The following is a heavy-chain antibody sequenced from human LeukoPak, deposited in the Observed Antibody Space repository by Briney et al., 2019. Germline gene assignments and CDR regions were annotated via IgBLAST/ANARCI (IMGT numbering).Heavy chain of an antibody. CDR2: ISSSSSYI. Sequence: GGSPRLSCAASGFTFSSYSMNWVRQAPGKGLEWVSSISSSSSYIYYADSVKGRFTISRDNSKNTLYLQMNSLRAEDTAVYYCARGPFDYWGQGTLVTVSS. CDR3: ARGPFDY. CDR1: GFTFSSYS. V-gene: IGHV3-21*01. J-gene: IGHJ4*02.